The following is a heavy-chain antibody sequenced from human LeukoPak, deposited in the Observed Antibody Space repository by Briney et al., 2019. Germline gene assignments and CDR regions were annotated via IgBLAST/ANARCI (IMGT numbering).Heavy chain of an antibody. J-gene: IGHJ3*02. CDR1: GGSISSYY. CDR3: ARDGGYDKGDAFDI. CDR2: IYYSGST. V-gene: IGHV4-4*08. Sequence: KPSETLSLTCTVSGGSISSYYWSWIRQPPGKGLEWIGYIYYSGSTYYNPSLKSRVTISVDTSKNQFSLKLSSVTAADTAVYYCARDGGYDKGDAFDIWGQGTMVTVSS. D-gene: IGHD5-12*01.